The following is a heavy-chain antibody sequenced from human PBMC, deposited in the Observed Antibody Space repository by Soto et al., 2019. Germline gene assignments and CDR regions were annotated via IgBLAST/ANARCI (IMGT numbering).Heavy chain of an antibody. D-gene: IGHD2-15*01. CDR1: GLTFRSYW. CDR3: ARRGLGYCGDAGCYGWFDP. Sequence: GGSLRLSCAASGLTFRSYWMHWVRQAPGKGLVWVSRINTDGSVAMYVDSVKGRFTISRDNAKNTLYLHMNSLTAADTAVYYCARRGLGYCGDAGCYGWFDPWGQGTLVTVSS. J-gene: IGHJ5*02. V-gene: IGHV3-74*03. CDR2: INTDGSVA.